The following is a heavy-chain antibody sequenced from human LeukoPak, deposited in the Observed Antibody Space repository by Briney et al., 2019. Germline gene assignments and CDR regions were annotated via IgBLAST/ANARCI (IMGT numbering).Heavy chain of an antibody. CDR2: ISAYNGNT. D-gene: IGHD1-26*01. Sequence: ASVKVSCXASGYTFTSYGISWVRQAPGQGLEWMGWISAYNGNTNYAQKFQGRVTMTTDTSTSTAYMELRSLRSDDTAVYYCARDSPLSGSYSWFDPWGQGTLVTVSS. CDR1: GYTFTSYG. J-gene: IGHJ5*02. CDR3: ARDSPLSGSYSWFDP. V-gene: IGHV1-18*01.